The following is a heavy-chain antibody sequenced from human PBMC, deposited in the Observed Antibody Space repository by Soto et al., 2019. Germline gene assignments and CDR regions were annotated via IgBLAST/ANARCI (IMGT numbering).Heavy chain of an antibody. CDR2: ISEGGGTP. CDR1: GFTFSAFA. J-gene: IGHJ4*02. Sequence: EVQLLESGGGLEQPGGSVRLSCAASGFTFSAFAMSWVRQAPGKGLEWVSTISEGGGTPFYADSVKGRFTISRDNSQNTLHLQMTTLRAEDTAVYFCVKRSRYYFDSWGQASLVTVSS. CDR3: VKRSRYYFDS. V-gene: IGHV3-23*01. D-gene: IGHD6-13*01.